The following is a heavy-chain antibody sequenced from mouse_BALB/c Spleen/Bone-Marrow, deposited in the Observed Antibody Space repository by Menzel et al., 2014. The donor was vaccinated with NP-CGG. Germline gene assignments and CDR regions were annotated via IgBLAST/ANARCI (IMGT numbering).Heavy chain of an antibody. CDR3: ARRYYGMAVDY. J-gene: IGHJ4*01. Sequence: EVQRVESGAELVKPGASVKLSCTASGFNIKDTYMHWVKQRPEQGLEWIGRIDPANGNTKYDPKFQGKATITADTSSNTAYLQLSSLTSEDTAVYYCARRYYGMAVDYWGQGTSVTVSS. V-gene: IGHV14-3*02. D-gene: IGHD1-1*01. CDR1: GFNIKDTY. CDR2: IDPANGNT.